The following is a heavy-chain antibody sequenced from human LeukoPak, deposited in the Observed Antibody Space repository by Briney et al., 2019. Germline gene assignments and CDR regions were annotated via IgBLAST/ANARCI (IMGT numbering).Heavy chain of an antibody. CDR1: GFTFSSYS. CDR2: ISSSSSYI. D-gene: IGHD5-24*01. V-gene: IGHV3-21*01. J-gene: IGHJ6*04. CDR3: ARGLEMATITALDV. Sequence: GGSLRLSCAASGFTFSSYSMNWVRRAPGKGLEWVSSISSSSSYIYYADSVKGRFTISRDNAKNSLYLQMNSLRAEDTAVYYCARGLEMATITALDVWGKGTTVTVSS.